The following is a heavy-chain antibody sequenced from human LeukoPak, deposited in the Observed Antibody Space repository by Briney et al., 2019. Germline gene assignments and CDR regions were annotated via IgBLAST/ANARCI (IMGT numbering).Heavy chain of an antibody. Sequence: GGSLRLSCAASGFSFRSYSMTWVRQAPGKGLEWVSLISSSSTYIYYADSVKGRFTISRDNAKNSLYLQMNSLRAEDTAVYYCARVFRVQLGAPDYWGQGTLVTVSS. CDR2: ISSSSTYI. J-gene: IGHJ4*02. CDR1: GFSFRSYS. D-gene: IGHD1-1*01. V-gene: IGHV3-21*01. CDR3: ARVFRVQLGAPDY.